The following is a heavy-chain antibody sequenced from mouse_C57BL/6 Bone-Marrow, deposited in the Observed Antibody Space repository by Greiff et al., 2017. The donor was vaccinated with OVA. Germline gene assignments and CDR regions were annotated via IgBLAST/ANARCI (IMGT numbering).Heavy chain of an antibody. V-gene: IGHV5-17*01. D-gene: IGHD2-2*01. CDR3: AREAGLWLRRGNYYAMDY. CDR1: GFTFSDYG. CDR2: ISSGSSTI. Sequence: EVKLMESGGGLVKPGGSLKLSCAASGFTFSDYGMHWVRQAPEKGLEWVAYISSGSSTIYYAATVKGRFTISRDNAKNTLFLQMTSLRSEDTAMYYCAREAGLWLRRGNYYAMDYWGQGTSVTVSS. J-gene: IGHJ4*01.